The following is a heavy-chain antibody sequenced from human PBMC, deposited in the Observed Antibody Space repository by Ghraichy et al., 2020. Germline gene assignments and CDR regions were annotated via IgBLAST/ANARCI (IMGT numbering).Heavy chain of an antibody. J-gene: IGHJ6*04. V-gene: IGHV3-30*18. CDR1: GFTFSSYG. D-gene: IGHD2-15*01. Sequence: GGSLRLSCAASGFTFSSYGMNWVRQAPGKGLEWVANIKHGGSKRYYADSVKGRFTISRDNTKNSLYLQMNSLRDEDTAVYYCAKDGGYCRASCCYKGLLGVGVRGTGATVTVAS. CDR2: IKHGGSKR. CDR3: AKDGGYCRASCCYKGLLGVGV.